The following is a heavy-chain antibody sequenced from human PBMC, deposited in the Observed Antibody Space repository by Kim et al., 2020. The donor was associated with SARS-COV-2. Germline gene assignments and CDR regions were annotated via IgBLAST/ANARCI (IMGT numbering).Heavy chain of an antibody. Sequence: GESLKISCKGSGYSFTTSWIAWVRQMPGKGLEWMGIIYPGDSDTRYSPSFQGQVTISADKSINSAYLQWSSLKASDSAMYYCARRGSAFEYFDSWGQGTLVTVSS. CDR3: ARRGSAFEYFDS. J-gene: IGHJ4*02. CDR1: GYSFTTSW. V-gene: IGHV5-51*01. D-gene: IGHD3-16*01. CDR2: IYPGDSDT.